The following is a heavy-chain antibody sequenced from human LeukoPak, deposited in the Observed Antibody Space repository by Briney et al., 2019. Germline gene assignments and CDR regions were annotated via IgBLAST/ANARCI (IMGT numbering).Heavy chain of an antibody. CDR3: ATLLGNCGGDCYSDY. CDR1: GGTFSSYA. D-gene: IGHD2-21*02. V-gene: IGHV1-69*01. CDR2: IIPILGTA. J-gene: IGHJ4*02. Sequence: SVKVSCKASGGTFSSYAISWVRQVPGQGLEWMGGIIPILGTANYAQKFQGRVTITADESTSTAYMELSSLRSEDTAVYYCATLLGNCGGDCYSDYWGQGTLVTVSS.